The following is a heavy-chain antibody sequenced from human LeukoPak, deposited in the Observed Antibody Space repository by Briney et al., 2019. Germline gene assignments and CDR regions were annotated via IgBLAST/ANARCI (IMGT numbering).Heavy chain of an antibody. CDR2: IKSKTDGGTT. D-gene: IGHD3-22*01. J-gene: IGHJ1*01. CDR3: TTDSYDSSGYYYVPLYFQH. CDR1: GFTFSSAW. V-gene: IGHV3-15*01. Sequence: GGSLRLSCAASGFTFSSAWMSWVRQAPGKGLEWVGRIKSKTDGGTTDYAAPVKGRFTISRDDSKNTLYLQMNSLKTEDTAVYYCTTDSYDSSGYYYVPLYFQHWGQGNLVTVSS.